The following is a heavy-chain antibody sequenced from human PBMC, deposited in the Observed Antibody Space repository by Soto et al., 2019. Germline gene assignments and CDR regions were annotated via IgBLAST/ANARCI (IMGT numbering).Heavy chain of an antibody. Sequence: EVQLVESGGGLVKPGGSLRLSCAASGFTFSSYSMNWVRQAPGKGLEWVSSISSSSSYIYYADSVKGRFTISRDNAKNSLYRKRTSRRAEDTAVYYCARDEGGRFLCFGGSLGFEYWCQETLVTVSS. V-gene: IGHV3-21*04. CDR2: ISSSSSYI. J-gene: IGHJ4*02. CDR3: ARDEGGRFLCFGGSLGFEY. D-gene: IGHD3-10*01. CDR1: GFTFSSYS.